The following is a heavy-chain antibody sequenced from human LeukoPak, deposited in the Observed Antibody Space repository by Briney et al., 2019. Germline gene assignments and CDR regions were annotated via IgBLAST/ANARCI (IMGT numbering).Heavy chain of an antibody. CDR2: TSGYNDNT. D-gene: IGHD2-21*02. V-gene: IGHV1-18*01. CDR3: ARDERDSCGGDCYYFDY. Sequence: ASVKVSCKASGGTFSSYAISWVRQAPGQGLEWMGWTSGYNDNTNHAQKFQGRIFMTTDTSTSTAHMELKTLRPDDTAVYYCARDERDSCGGDCYYFDYWGQGTLVTVSS. J-gene: IGHJ4*02. CDR1: GGTFSSYA.